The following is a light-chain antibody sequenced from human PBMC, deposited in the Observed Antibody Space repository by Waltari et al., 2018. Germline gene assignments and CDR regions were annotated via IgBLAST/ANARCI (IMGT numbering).Light chain of an antibody. CDR1: QSISGS. V-gene: IGKV1-39*01. J-gene: IGKJ4*01. Sequence: DIQMTQSPSSLSASVGDRVTITCRASQSISGSLNWYQQKPGKAPKLLVYSASSLQRGVPSRLSGSASGTYFTLTISSLQPEDFATYYCLQTYSTPLTFGGGTNVDIK. CDR2: SAS. CDR3: LQTYSTPLT.